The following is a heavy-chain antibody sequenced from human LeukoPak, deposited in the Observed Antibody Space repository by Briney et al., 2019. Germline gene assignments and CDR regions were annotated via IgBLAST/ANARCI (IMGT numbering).Heavy chain of an antibody. Sequence: SETLSLTCAVYGGSLNDYYWSWIRQPPRKGLEWIGEINHRGSTNYNPSLKSRITMSVDTFKNQLSLKLRSVTAADTAVYYCARGEWELPVDYWGQGTLVTVSS. J-gene: IGHJ4*02. CDR1: GGSLNDYY. CDR3: ARGEWELPVDY. V-gene: IGHV4-34*01. CDR2: INHRGST. D-gene: IGHD1-26*01.